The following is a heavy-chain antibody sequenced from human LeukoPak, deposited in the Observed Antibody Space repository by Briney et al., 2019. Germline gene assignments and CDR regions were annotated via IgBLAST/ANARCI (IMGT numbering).Heavy chain of an antibody. J-gene: IGHJ6*02. CDR1: GYTLTELS. Sequence: GASVKVSCKVSGYTLTELSMHWVRQAPGKGLEWMGGFDPEDGETIYAQKSQGRVTMTEDTSTDTAYMELSSLRSEDTAVYYCATPAIKYYYYGMDVWGQGTTVTVSS. CDR2: FDPEDGET. CDR3: ATPAIKYYYYGMDV. V-gene: IGHV1-24*01.